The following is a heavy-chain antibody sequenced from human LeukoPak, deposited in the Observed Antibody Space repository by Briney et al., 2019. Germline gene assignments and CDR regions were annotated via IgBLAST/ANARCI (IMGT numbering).Heavy chain of an antibody. CDR3: AGSGSPGDY. J-gene: IGHJ4*02. V-gene: IGHV3-11*01. CDR1: GFNSSDYY. D-gene: IGHD3-10*01. CDR2: ISPNDVNR. Sequence: GGSLRLSCVGSGFNSSDYYMSWIRQAPGKGLEWISYISPNDVNRYYVDAVEGRFTVSRDNAKNSLFLQMKSLRVQDTAVYYCAGSGSPGDYWGQGTLVTVSS.